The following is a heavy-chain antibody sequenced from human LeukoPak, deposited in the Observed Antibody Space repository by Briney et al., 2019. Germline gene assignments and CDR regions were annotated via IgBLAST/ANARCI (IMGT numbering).Heavy chain of an antibody. CDR3: ARAENYYGSGSYSTWFDS. CDR2: IYHSGST. D-gene: IGHD3-10*01. Sequence: PSETLSLTCTVSGYSISSGYYWGWIRQPPGKGLEWIGSIYHSGSTYYNPSLKSRVTISVDTSKNQFSLKLSSVTAADTAVYYCARAENYYGSGSYSTWFDSWGQGTLVTVSS. J-gene: IGHJ5*01. CDR1: GYSISSGYY. V-gene: IGHV4-38-2*02.